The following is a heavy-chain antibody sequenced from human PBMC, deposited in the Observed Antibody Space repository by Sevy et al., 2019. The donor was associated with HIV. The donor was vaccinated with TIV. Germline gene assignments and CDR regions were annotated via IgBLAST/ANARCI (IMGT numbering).Heavy chain of an antibody. V-gene: IGHV1-2*02. D-gene: IGHD3-10*01. CDR3: ARVVDYGSGTFKDY. CDR2: INPNSGDT. J-gene: IGHJ4*02. Sequence: ASVKVSCKASGYTFTGYSIYWVRQAPGQGLEWMGWINPNSGDTNYAQKFQGRVTMSRDTSISTAYMELSRLRSDETAMYYCARVVDYGSGTFKDYWGQGTLVTVSS. CDR1: GYTFTGYS.